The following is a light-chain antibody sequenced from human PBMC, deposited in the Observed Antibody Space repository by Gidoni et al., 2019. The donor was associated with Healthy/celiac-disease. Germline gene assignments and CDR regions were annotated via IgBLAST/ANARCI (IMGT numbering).Light chain of an antibody. CDR3: KQNRRAPLT. Sequence: VMTQSPLSLSVTPGEWASLSCRSSQSLFHTDGYSYLAWYLQKPGQSPWLLIYLGSRRAPGIPDRFSGSGSGTEFTLTISRVEAEDVGVYFCKQNRRAPLTFGGGTKV. V-gene: IGKV2-28*01. CDR2: LGS. CDR1: QSLFHTDGYSY. J-gene: IGKJ4*01.